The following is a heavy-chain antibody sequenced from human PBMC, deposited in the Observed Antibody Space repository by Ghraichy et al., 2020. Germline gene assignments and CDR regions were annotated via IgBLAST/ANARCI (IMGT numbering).Heavy chain of an antibody. CDR2: IKEDGSAK. CDR3: ARGRGFGP. V-gene: IGHV3-7*03. Sequence: GGYLRLSCTASGFTFSISWMIWVRQAPGKGLEWVANIKEDGSAKFHVDSVKGRFTVSRDNAKNSLYLQMDSLRVEDTAVYYCARGRGFGPWGQGTLVTVSS. CDR1: GFTFSISW. J-gene: IGHJ5*02.